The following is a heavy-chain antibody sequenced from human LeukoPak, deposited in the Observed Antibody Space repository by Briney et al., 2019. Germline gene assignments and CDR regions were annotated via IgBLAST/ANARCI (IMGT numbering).Heavy chain of an antibody. Sequence: EGSLRLSCAASGFTFSSYAMSWVRQAPGKGLEWVSSISSSSSYIYYADSVKGRFTISRDNAKNSLYLQMNSLRAEDTALYHCARGEGGIFGAWGQGTLVTVSS. CDR1: GFTFSSYA. D-gene: IGHD3-3*01. CDR3: ARGEGGIFGA. J-gene: IGHJ5*02. CDR2: ISSSSSYI. V-gene: IGHV3-21*04.